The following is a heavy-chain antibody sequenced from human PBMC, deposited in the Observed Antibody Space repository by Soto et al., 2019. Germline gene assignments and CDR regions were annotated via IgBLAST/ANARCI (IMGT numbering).Heavy chain of an antibody. CDR3: ARAGTVFGLLGNYYGMDV. CDR1: GYIFNGYA. V-gene: IGHV1-3*05. J-gene: IGHJ6*02. CDR2: INGGNGDT. D-gene: IGHD3-3*01. Sequence: QVQVVQSGAEEKKPGASVKVSCKASGYIFNGYAMHWVRQAPGQRLEWMAWINGGNGDTRYSQKFQGRVTVTRDRSTNTVYMELSHLRTEDTAGDSCARAGTVFGLLGNYYGMDVWGQGTTVTVSS.